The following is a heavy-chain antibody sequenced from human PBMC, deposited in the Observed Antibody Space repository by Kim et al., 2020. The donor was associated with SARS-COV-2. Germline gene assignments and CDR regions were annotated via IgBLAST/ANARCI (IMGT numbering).Heavy chain of an antibody. Sequence: GGSLRLSCAASGFTFDDYAMHWVRQAPGKGLEWVSGISWNSGSIGYADSVKGRFTISRDNAKNSLYLQMNSLRAEDTALYYCAKDMSAGGTHEDGAFDIWGQGRMVTVSS. CDR1: GFTFDDYA. D-gene: IGHD6-13*01. CDR3: AKDMSAGGTHEDGAFDI. V-gene: IGHV3-9*01. J-gene: IGHJ3*02. CDR2: ISWNSGSI.